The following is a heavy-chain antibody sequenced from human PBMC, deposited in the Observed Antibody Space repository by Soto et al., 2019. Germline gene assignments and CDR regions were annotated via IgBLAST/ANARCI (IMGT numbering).Heavy chain of an antibody. J-gene: IGHJ3*02. D-gene: IGHD3-9*01. CDR3: ARDRVGFFDLSPDGFDI. CDR1: GFTFSIYG. Sequence: GGSLRLSCAASGFTFSIYGMHWVRQAPGKGLEWVAVIWYDGSKKYYADSVKGRITISRDNSKNTLYLQLNSLRAEDTAVYYCARDRVGFFDLSPDGFDIWGRGTMVTVSS. CDR2: IWYDGSKK. V-gene: IGHV3-33*01.